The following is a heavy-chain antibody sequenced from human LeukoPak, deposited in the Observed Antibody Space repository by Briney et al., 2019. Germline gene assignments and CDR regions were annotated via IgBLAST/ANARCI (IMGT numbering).Heavy chain of an antibody. CDR2: ISAGGTPV. CDR3: ARDFRSISWYIGDY. D-gene: IGHD6-13*01. CDR1: GFTFSSYS. Sequence: GGSLRLSCAASGFTFSSYSMNWVHLAPGKGLEWISYISAGGTPVYYADSVEGRFTVSRDNEKNSLYLQLNSLRADDTAVYYCARDFRSISWYIGDYWGQGAQVTVSP. J-gene: IGHJ4*02. V-gene: IGHV3-48*01.